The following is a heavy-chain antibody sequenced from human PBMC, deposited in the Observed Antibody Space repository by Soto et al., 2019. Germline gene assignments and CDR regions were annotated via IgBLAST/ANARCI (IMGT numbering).Heavy chain of an antibody. CDR1: GYTFSTYG. J-gene: IGHJ5*02. D-gene: IGHD2-2*01. Sequence: QVQLVQSGAEVKKPGASVKVSCKASGYTFSTYGISWVRQAPGQGLAWMGWISAYSGNTNFAQKLQGRVTMTTDTSTRTAYMELRSLRSDDTAVYYCARDSEIFCNGTTCPPGGFGPWGQGTLVTVSS. CDR3: ARDSEIFCNGTTCPPGGFGP. CDR2: ISAYSGNT. V-gene: IGHV1-18*01.